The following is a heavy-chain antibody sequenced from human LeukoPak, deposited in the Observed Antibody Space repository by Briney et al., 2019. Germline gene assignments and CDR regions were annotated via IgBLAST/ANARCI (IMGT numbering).Heavy chain of an antibody. V-gene: IGHV3-23*01. D-gene: IGHD3-22*01. J-gene: IGHJ5*02. Sequence: GGSLRLSCAASGFTFSSYAMSWVRQAPGKGLEWVSAISGSGGSTCYADSVKGRFTISRDNSKNTLYLQMNSLRAEDTAVYYCAKQLYYYDSGGYYPWGQGTLVTVSS. CDR2: ISGSGGST. CDR1: GFTFSSYA. CDR3: AKQLYYYDSGGYYP.